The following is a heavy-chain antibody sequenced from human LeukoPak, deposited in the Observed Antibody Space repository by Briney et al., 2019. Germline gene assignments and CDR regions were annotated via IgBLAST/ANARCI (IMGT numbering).Heavy chain of an antibody. V-gene: IGHV4-59*08. CDR3: ARHAYRNWFDP. CDR2: IYFSGTT. D-gene: IGHD4-11*01. Sequence: SETLSLTCSVSGGSISSFYWSWIRQPPGKGLEWIGYIYFSGTTNYTPSLKSRVTISVDTSKNQFSLKLSSVTAADTAVYYCARHAYRNWFDPWGQGTLVTVSS. J-gene: IGHJ5*02. CDR1: GGSISSFY.